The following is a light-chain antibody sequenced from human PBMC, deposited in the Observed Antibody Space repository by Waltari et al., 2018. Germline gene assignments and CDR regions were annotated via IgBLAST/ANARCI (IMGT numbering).Light chain of an antibody. Sequence: DIQIKQSPSSVSASVGDRVTITCRASQSIVNWLAWYQQRPGKAPKLLIYGASNLQGGVPSRFSGSGSGTDFTLTINNLQPEDFATYYCQQAFVEVSFAGGTRVEIK. CDR1: QSIVNW. V-gene: IGKV1-12*01. J-gene: IGKJ4*01. CDR3: QQAFVEVS. CDR2: GAS.